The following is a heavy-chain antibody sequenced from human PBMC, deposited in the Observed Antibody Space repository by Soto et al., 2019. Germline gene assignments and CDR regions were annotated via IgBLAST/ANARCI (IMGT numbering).Heavy chain of an antibody. CDR3: AKQSSTREVDAFDI. CDR2: INPNSGGT. Sequence: ASVKVSCKASGYTFTGYYMHWVRQAPGQGLEWMGWINPNSGGTNYAQKFQGWVTMTRDTSINTAYMELSRLRSDDTAVYYCAKQSSTREVDAFDIWGQGTMVTVSS. D-gene: IGHD2-2*01. J-gene: IGHJ3*02. V-gene: IGHV1-2*04. CDR1: GYTFTGYY.